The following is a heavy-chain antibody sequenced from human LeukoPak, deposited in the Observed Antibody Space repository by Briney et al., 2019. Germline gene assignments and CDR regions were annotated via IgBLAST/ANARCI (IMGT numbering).Heavy chain of an antibody. CDR3: ARDEDYYDVGGHPYGAFDI. Sequence: SETLSLTCTVSGGSISGGGYFWSGIRQPAGKGLEWIGRIYTSGSTNYNPSLKSRVTISVDTSKNQFSLKLSSVTAADTAVYYCARDEDYYDVGGHPYGAFDIWGQGTMVTVSS. D-gene: IGHD3-16*01. CDR1: GGSISGGGYF. CDR2: IYTSGST. J-gene: IGHJ3*02. V-gene: IGHV4-61*02.